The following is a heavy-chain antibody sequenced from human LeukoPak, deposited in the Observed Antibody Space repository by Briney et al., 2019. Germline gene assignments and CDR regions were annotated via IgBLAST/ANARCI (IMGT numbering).Heavy chain of an antibody. CDR3: ARVAKERVGGVYYFDY. Sequence: GGSLRLSCASSGFTFSDYDMHWVRQATGKGLEWVSAIGTAGDTYYTGSVKGRFTISRENAKNPLYLQMNSLRAGDTAVYYCARVAKERVGGVYYFDYWGQGTLVTVSS. J-gene: IGHJ4*02. CDR2: IGTAGDT. D-gene: IGHD1-1*01. V-gene: IGHV3-13*01. CDR1: GFTFSDYD.